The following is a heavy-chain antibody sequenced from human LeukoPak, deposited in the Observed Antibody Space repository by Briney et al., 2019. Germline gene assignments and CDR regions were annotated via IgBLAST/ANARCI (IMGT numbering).Heavy chain of an antibody. CDR1: GFTFSSYG. Sequence: PGRSLILSCAASGFTFSSYGMHWVRQAPGKGLEWVAVISYDGSNKYYADSVKGRFTISRDNSKNTVYVQMNSLRAEDTAMYYCARSFYSYGYTDHWGQGTLVTVSS. V-gene: IGHV3-30*03. J-gene: IGHJ4*02. CDR2: ISYDGSNK. D-gene: IGHD5-18*01. CDR3: ARSFYSYGYTDH.